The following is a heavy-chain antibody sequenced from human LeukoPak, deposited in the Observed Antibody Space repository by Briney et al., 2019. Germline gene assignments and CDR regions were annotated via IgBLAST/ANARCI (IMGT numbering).Heavy chain of an antibody. CDR2: IKSKTDGGTT. Sequence: GGSLRLSCAASGFTFSNAWMSWVRQAPGKGLEWVGRIKSKTDGGTTDYAAPVKGRFTISRDDSKSTLYLQMNSLKTEDTAVYYCTTEAPIVVVPAAMPDFDYWGQGTLVTVSS. CDR3: TTEAPIVVVPAAMPDFDY. D-gene: IGHD2-2*01. V-gene: IGHV3-15*01. J-gene: IGHJ4*02. CDR1: GFTFSNAW.